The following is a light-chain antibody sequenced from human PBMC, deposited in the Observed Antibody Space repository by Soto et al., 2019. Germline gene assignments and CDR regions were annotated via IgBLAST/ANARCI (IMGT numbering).Light chain of an antibody. J-gene: IGKJ4*01. CDR3: QQYGSSPLP. Sequence: EIVLTQSPGILSFSPGERATLSCGASQAVSGTYLAWYQQKPGQAPRGLIHGASSRAIGIPDRFSGSGSGTDFALTISRLEPDDFAVYYGQQYGSSPLPFGGGTKVEIK. CDR2: GAS. CDR1: QAVSGTY. V-gene: IGKV3-20*01.